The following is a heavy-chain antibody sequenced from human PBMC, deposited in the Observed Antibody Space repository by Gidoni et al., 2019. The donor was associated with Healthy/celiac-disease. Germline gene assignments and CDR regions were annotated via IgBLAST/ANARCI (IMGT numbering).Heavy chain of an antibody. J-gene: IGHJ4*02. D-gene: IGHD4-17*01. CDR1: GLTFSSFA. V-gene: IGHV3-30-3*01. Sequence: QVQLVESGGGVVQPGRSRRLSCAASGLTFSSFASHWVRQAPGKGLEWVAVISYDGSNKYYADSVKGRFTISRDNSKNTLYLQMDSLRAEDTALYYCARDPSYGGKGYFDYWGQGTLVTVSS. CDR2: ISYDGSNK. CDR3: ARDPSYGGKGYFDY.